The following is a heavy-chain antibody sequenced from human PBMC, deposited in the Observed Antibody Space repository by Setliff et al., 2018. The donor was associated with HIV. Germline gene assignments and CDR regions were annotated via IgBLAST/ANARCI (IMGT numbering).Heavy chain of an antibody. D-gene: IGHD5-18*01. Sequence: SETLSLTCTVSGDSISGYYWSWIRQPPGKGLEWIGFIYETGSTYYNPSLKSRVSISIDTSKNQFSLKLSSVTAADTAVYFCARDGYTNGYGYYYFYMDVWGKGTTVTVSS. V-gene: IGHV4-59*12. J-gene: IGHJ6*03. CDR2: IYETGST. CDR3: ARDGYTNGYGYYYFYMDV. CDR1: GDSISGYY.